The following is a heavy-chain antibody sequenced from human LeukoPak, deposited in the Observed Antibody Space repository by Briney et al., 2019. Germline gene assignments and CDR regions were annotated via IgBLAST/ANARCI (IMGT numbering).Heavy chain of an antibody. D-gene: IGHD3-9*01. CDR3: ARESRGYDILTGKYHRGYYSYYMDV. Sequence: PGGSLRLSCVASGFTFSDYTMHWVRQAPGKALEWVSSINSGNNYIYYADSVKGRFTISRDNAKNSLYLQMNSLRAEDTAVYYCARESRGYDILTGKYHRGYYSYYMDVWGKGTTVTVSS. J-gene: IGHJ6*03. CDR1: GFTFSDYT. CDR2: INSGNNYI. V-gene: IGHV3-21*01.